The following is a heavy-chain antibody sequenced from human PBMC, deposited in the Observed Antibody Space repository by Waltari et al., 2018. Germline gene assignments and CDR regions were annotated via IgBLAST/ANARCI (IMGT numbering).Heavy chain of an antibody. J-gene: IGHJ4*02. Sequence: PLVASGGGWVQPGGSLRLSCAASGFTLCSCALSWVGQVPGKGLGWVSAIHGCESGTFYADSVRGRFTISRDNSQNTLFLQMNSLRIEDTAVYYCAKLNWFPESPDFWGQGTLVTVSS. CDR3: AKLNWFPESPDF. CDR2: IHGCESGT. D-gene: IGHD3-10*01. V-gene: IGHV3-23*04. CDR1: GFTLCSCA.